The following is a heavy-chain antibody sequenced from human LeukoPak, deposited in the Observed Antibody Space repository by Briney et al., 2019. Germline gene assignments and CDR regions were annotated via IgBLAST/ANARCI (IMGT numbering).Heavy chain of an antibody. J-gene: IGHJ3*02. CDR2: IKLDGSEK. V-gene: IGHV3-7*03. Sequence: GGSLRLSCVASGFTFGKYWMSWVRQAPGKGLEWVANIKLDGSEKNYVDSVKGRFTISRDNTKNSLYLQMNSLRAEDTAVFYCARGIGSWFVGAFDIWGQGTMVTVSS. CDR3: ARGIGSWFVGAFDI. D-gene: IGHD6-13*01. CDR1: GFTFGKYW.